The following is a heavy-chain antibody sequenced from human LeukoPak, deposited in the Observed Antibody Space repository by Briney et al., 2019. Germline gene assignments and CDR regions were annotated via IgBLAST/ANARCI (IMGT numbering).Heavy chain of an antibody. Sequence: SETLSLTCTVSGYSIISDYFWGWIRQPPGKGLEWIGTIYHSGSTYYSPSLKSRVTVSVDTSKNEFSLKLSSVTAADTAVYFCARDTHPVRYFDWLSLYYYYMDVWGKGTTVTVSS. CDR1: GYSIISDYF. CDR2: IYHSGST. D-gene: IGHD3-9*01. CDR3: ARDTHPVRYFDWLSLYYYYMDV. J-gene: IGHJ6*03. V-gene: IGHV4-38-2*02.